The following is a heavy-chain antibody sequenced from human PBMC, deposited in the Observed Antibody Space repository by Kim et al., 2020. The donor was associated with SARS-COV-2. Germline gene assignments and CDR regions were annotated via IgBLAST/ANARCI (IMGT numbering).Heavy chain of an antibody. CDR1: GGSISSRNYY. CDR2: IYYSGST. D-gene: IGHD4-17*01. Sequence: SETLSLTCAVSGGSISSRNYYWSWIRQHPGKGLEWIGYIYYSGSTYYNPSLKSRVTISVDTSKNQFSLELSSVTAADTAMYYCARHLRDDYGDPNWFDPWGQGTLVTVSS. J-gene: IGHJ5*02. CDR3: ARHLRDDYGDPNWFDP. V-gene: IGHV4-31*11.